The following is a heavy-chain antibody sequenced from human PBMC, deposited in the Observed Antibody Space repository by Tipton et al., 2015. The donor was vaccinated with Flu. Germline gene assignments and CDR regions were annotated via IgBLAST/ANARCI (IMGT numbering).Heavy chain of an antibody. Sequence: SLRLSCAASGFTFSSYSMNWVRQAPGKGLEWVSSISSSSSYIYYADSVKGRFTISRDNAKNSLYLQMNSLRAEDTAVYYCARDEEEVVLRYFDWLPNPHAFDIWGQGTMVTVSS. J-gene: IGHJ3*02. CDR1: GFTFSSYS. CDR2: ISSSSSYI. D-gene: IGHD3-9*01. CDR3: ARDEEEVVLRYFDWLPNPHAFDI. V-gene: IGHV3-21*01.